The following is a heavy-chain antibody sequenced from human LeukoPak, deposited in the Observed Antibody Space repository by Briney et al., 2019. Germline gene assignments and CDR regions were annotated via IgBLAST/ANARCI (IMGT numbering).Heavy chain of an antibody. CDR2: INPSGGST. Sequence: ASVKVSCKASGYTFTSYYMHWVRQAPGQGLEWIGIINPSGGSTSYAQKFQGRVTMTRDPSTSTVYMELSSLRSEDTAVYYCASEGVSGTYYYDSSGYWGLNWFDPWGQGTLVTVSS. D-gene: IGHD3-22*01. V-gene: IGHV1-46*01. CDR3: ASEGVSGTYYYDSSGYWGLNWFDP. CDR1: GYTFTSYY. J-gene: IGHJ5*02.